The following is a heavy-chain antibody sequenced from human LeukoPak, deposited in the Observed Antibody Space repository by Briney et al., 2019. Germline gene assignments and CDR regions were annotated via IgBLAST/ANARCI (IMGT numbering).Heavy chain of an antibody. CDR2: ISSSSNNI. Sequence: LPGGSLRLSCAGSGFTFSSYSMNWVRQAPGKGLEWVSYISSSSNNIYYADSVKGRFTISRDNAKNSLYLQMNSLRAEDTAVYYCVRDFHRRLYDTNYYFYWGQGTLVTVSS. D-gene: IGHD3-22*01. CDR3: VRDFHRRLYDTNYYFY. V-gene: IGHV3-48*04. J-gene: IGHJ4*02. CDR1: GFTFSSYS.